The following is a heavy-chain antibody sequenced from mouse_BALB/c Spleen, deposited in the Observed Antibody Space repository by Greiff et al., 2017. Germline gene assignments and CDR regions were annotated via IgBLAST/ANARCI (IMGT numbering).Heavy chain of an antibody. J-gene: IGHJ3*01. CDR2: ISDGGSYT. D-gene: IGHD2-14*01. CDR1: GFTFSDYY. Sequence: EVMLVESGGGLVKPGGSLKLSCAASGFTFSDYYMYWVRQTPEKRQEWVATISDGGSYTYYPDSVKGRFTISRDNAKNNLYLQMSSLKSEDTAMYYCARDGYDAYWGQGTLVTVSA. CDR3: ARDGYDAY. V-gene: IGHV5-4*02.